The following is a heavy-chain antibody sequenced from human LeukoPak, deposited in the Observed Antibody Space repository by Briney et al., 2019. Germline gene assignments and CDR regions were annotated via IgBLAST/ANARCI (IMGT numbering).Heavy chain of an antibody. Sequence: ASVKVSCKASGYTFTSYGISWVRQAPGQGLEWMGWISAYNGNTNYAQKLQGRVTMTTDTSTSTAYMELRSLRSDDTAVYYCARDKTDILTGYYKDYWGQGTLVTVSS. CDR2: ISAYNGNT. V-gene: IGHV1-18*01. J-gene: IGHJ4*02. CDR3: ARDKTDILTGYYKDY. D-gene: IGHD3-9*01. CDR1: GYTFTSYG.